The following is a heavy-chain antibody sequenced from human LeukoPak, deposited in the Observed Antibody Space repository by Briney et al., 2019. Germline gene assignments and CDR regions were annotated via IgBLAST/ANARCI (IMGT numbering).Heavy chain of an antibody. CDR3: ARGTGTTSGGAAY. CDR2: INPNSGGT. D-gene: IGHD1-7*01. Sequence: ASVTVSCMASGYIFTGYYMHWVRQAPGQGVEWMGWINPNSGGTNYAQKFQGRVTMTRDTSISTAYMELSRLRSDDTAVYYCARGTGTTSGGAAYWGQGTLVTVSS. J-gene: IGHJ4*02. V-gene: IGHV1-2*02. CDR1: GYIFTGYY.